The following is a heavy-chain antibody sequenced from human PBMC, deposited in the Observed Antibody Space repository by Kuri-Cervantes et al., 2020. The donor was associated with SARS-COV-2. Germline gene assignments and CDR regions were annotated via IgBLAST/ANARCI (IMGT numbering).Heavy chain of an antibody. CDR3: ARPNWGLDY. Sequence: GESLKISCAASGFTFSDDYMSWIRQAPGTGLEWVSYVSSRGSTIYYADSVKGRFTISRDNAKNSLYLQMNSLRAEYTALYYCARPNWGLDYWGQGTLVTVSS. D-gene: IGHD3-16*01. CDR2: VSSRGSTI. V-gene: IGHV3-11*04. CDR1: GFTFSDDY. J-gene: IGHJ4*02.